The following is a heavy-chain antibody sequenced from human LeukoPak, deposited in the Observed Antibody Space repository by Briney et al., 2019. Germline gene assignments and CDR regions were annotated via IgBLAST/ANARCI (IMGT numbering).Heavy chain of an antibody. CDR1: GGSFSGYY. Sequence: SETLSLTCAVYGGSFSGYYWSWIRQPPGKGLERIGEINHSGSTNYNPSLKRRVTISVDTSNDQFSLQLSSVTAADTAVYYCARLKAVNPKNYGDYGTAFDYWGQGTLVTVSS. V-gene: IGHV4-34*01. CDR3: ARLKAVNPKNYGDYGTAFDY. CDR2: INHSGST. J-gene: IGHJ4*02. D-gene: IGHD4-17*01.